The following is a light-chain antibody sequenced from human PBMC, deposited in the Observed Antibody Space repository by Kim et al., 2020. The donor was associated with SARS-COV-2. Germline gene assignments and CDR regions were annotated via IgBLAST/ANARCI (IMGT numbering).Light chain of an antibody. CDR3: QHYGSSPT. J-gene: IGKJ2*01. CDR2: GAY. Sequence: EIVLTQSPGTLSLFPGERATLSCRASQSVSSEYLAWYQQKPGQAPRLLIYGAYNRAIGIPDRFSGSGSGTDFTLTISSLEPEDFALYHCQHYGSSPTFGLGTKLEI. V-gene: IGKV3-20*01. CDR1: QSVSSEY.